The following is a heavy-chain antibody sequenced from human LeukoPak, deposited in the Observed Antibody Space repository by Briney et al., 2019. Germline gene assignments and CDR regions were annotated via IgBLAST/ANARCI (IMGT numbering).Heavy chain of an antibody. CDR1: GGSISNYY. CDR2: IYYSGST. V-gene: IGHV4-59*01. D-gene: IGHD6-13*01. Sequence: PSETLSLTCTVSGGSISNYYWSWIRQPPGKGLEWIGYIYYSGSTNYNPSLKSRVTISVDTSKNQFSLKLSSVTAADTAVYYCARLEGQQLVRSRFDPWGQGTLVTVSS. CDR3: ARLEGQQLVRSRFDP. J-gene: IGHJ5*02.